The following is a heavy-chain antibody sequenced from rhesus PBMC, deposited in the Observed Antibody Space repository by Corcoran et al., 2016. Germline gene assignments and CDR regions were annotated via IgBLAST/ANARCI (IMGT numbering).Heavy chain of an antibody. CDR2: IGPNESNT. CDR3: AKYSSGWFDY. J-gene: IGHJ4*01. CDR1: GYSFTSYW. Sequence: EVQLVQSGAEVKMPGESLKIFCQNSGYSFTSYWISWFRNIPGKGLEWMGAIGPNESNTRYSPSFQGQVTISADKSIRTTYLQWSSLKASDSATYYCAKYSSGWFDYWGQGVRVTVSS. V-gene: IGHV5-2*01. D-gene: IGHD6-31*01.